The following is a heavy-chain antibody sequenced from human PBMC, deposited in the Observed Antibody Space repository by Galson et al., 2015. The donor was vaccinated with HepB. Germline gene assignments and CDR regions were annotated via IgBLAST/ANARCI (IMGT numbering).Heavy chain of an antibody. V-gene: IGHV3-11*06. D-gene: IGHD4-17*01. CDR2: ISSSTTYT. Sequence: SLRLSCAVYGFTFSKAWMNWVRQAPGKGLEWLSYISSSTTYTNYADSVKGRFTISRDNAKNSLFLQINSLRAEDTAVYYCARVADADYGDHSHFDYWGQGTLVTVSS. J-gene: IGHJ4*02. CDR3: ARVADADYGDHSHFDY. CDR1: GFTFSKAW.